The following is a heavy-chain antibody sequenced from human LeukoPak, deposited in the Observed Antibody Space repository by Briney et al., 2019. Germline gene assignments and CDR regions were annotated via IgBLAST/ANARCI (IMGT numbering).Heavy chain of an antibody. CDR2: ISAYNGNT. V-gene: IGHV1-18*01. CDR1: GYTFTSYG. D-gene: IGHD3-22*01. CDR3: ARVSHPYYDSSGYIDY. J-gene: IGHJ4*02. Sequence: ASVKVSCRASGYTFTSYGISWVRQAPGQGLEWMGWISAYNGNTNYAQKLQGRVTMTTDTSTSTAYMELRSLRSDDTAVYYCARVSHPYYDSSGYIDYWGQGTLVTVSS.